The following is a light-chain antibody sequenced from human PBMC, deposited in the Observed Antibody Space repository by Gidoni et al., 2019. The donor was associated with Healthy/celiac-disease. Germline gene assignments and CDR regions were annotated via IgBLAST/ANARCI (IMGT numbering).Light chain of an antibody. V-gene: IGKV1-17*01. CDR2: DAS. CDR1: QGIRNG. Sequence: DIQMTHSPSSLSASVGDRVTITCRASQGIRNGLGWYQQKPGKAPKLLIYDASSLQSGVPSRFSGSGSGTEFTLTISSLQPEDFATYYCLQHNSYSLTFGRGTKVEIK. J-gene: IGKJ4*02. CDR3: LQHNSYSLT.